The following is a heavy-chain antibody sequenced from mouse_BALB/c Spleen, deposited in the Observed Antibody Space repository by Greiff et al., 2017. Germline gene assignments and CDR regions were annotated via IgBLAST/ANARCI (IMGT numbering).Heavy chain of an antibody. CDR3: TRLITTATIDY. D-gene: IGHD1-2*01. CDR1: GFTFSNYW. Sequence: EVQVVESGGGLVQPGGSMKLSCVASGFTFSNYWMNWVRQSPEKGLEWVAEIRLKSNNYATHYAESVKGRFTISRDDSKSSVYLQMNNLRAEDTGIYYCTRLITTATIDYWGQGTTLTVSS. V-gene: IGHV6-6*02. J-gene: IGHJ2*01. CDR2: IRLKSNNYAT.